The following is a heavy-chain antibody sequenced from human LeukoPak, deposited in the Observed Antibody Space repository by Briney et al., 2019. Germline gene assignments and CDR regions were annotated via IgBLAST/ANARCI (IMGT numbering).Heavy chain of an antibody. CDR2: INPNSGGT. D-gene: IGHD4-17*01. V-gene: IGHV1-2*02. CDR3: AKDRKAHTVTTGNWFDP. CDR1: GYTFTGYY. J-gene: IGHJ5*02. Sequence: ASVKVSCKASGYTFTGYYMHWVRQAPGQGLEWMGWINPNSGGTNYAQKFQGRVTMTRDTSISTAYMELSRLRSDDTAVYYCAKDRKAHTVTTGNWFDPWGQGTLVTVSS.